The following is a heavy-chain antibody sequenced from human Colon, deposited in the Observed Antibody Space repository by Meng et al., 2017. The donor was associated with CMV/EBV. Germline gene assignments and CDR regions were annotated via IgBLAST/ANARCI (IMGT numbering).Heavy chain of an antibody. CDR1: GFTFVTYG. V-gene: IGHV3-30*02. CDR2: IEHGGSDE. CDR3: ARRFEYSSSYGVDV. Sequence: GGSLRLSCAASGFTFVTYGMHWVRQAPGKGLEWVAFIEHGGSDEYYAGSVKGRFTISRDNSKNTLYLQMNSLRGEDTAMYYCARRFEYSSSYGVDVWGQGTTVTVSS. J-gene: IGHJ6*02. D-gene: IGHD6-13*01.